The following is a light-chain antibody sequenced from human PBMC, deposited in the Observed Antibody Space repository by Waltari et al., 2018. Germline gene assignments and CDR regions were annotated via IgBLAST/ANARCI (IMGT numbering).Light chain of an antibody. CDR1: HSVLYNSNDKNY. CDR3: QQYDRSGT. Sequence: DIVMTQSTDSLPVSLGARATINCKSRHSVLYNSNDKNYVAWYQQKPGKPPKLLSYWASTRESGWPDRLRGSGSGREFTVTIGSLQGEDVAVDYGQQYDRSGTFCQGSKVEIK. J-gene: IGKJ1*01. CDR2: WAS. V-gene: IGKV4-1*01.